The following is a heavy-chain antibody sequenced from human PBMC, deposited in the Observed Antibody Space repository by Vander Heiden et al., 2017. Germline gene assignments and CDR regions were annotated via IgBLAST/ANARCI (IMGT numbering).Heavy chain of an antibody. D-gene: IGHD6-19*01. CDR1: GFTFSSYG. V-gene: IGHV3-30*18. J-gene: IGHJ6*02. CDR2: ISYDGSNK. Sequence: QVQLVESGGGVVQPGRSLRLSCAASGFTFSSYGMHWVRQAPGKGLEWVAVISYDGSNKYYADSVKGRFTISRDNSKNTLYLQMNSLRAEDTAVYYCAKNLGVAGTYYYYGMDVWGQGTTVTVSS. CDR3: AKNLGVAGTYYYYGMDV.